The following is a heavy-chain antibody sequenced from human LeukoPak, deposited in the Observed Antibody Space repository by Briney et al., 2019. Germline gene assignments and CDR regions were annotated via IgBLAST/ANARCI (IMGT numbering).Heavy chain of an antibody. J-gene: IGHJ4*02. D-gene: IGHD5-18*01. V-gene: IGHV4-34*01. CDR3: ARNGYSYGYPIDY. CDR2: INRSGST. Sequence: SETLSLTCAVYGGSFSGYYWSWIRQPPGKGLEWIGEINRSGSTNYNPSLKSRVTISVDTSKNQFSLKLSSVTAADTAVYYCARNGYSYGYPIDYWGQGTLVTVSS. CDR1: GGSFSGYY.